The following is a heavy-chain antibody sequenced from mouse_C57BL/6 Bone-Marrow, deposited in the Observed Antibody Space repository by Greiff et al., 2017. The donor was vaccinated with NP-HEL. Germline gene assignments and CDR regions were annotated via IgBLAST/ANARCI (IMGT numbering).Heavy chain of an antibody. CDR1: GFTFSDAW. D-gene: IGHD1-1*01. CDR2: IRNKANNHAT. Sequence: EVQLQESGGGLVQPGGSMKLSCAASGFTFSDAWMDWVRQSPEKGLEWVAEIRNKANNHATYYAESVKGRFTISRDDSKSSVYLQMNSLRAEDTGIYYCTRRDGSSSWFAYWGQGTLVTVSA. CDR3: TRRDGSSSWFAY. J-gene: IGHJ3*01. V-gene: IGHV6-6*01.